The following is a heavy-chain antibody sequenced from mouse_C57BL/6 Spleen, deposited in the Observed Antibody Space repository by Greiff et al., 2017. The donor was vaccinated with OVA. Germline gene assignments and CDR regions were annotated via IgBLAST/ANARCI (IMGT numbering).Heavy chain of an antibody. D-gene: IGHD1-1*01. J-gene: IGHJ2*01. CDR1: GYAFTNYL. V-gene: IGHV1-54*01. CDR2: INPGSGCT. Sequence: VQLQQSGAELVRPGTSVKVSCKASGYAFTNYLLEWVKQRPGQGLEWIGVINPGSGCTTYNEKFKGKAPLTADKSSSTAYMQLSSLTSEDSAVYFCARRGSSGFDYWGQGTTLTVSS. CDR3: ARRGSSGFDY.